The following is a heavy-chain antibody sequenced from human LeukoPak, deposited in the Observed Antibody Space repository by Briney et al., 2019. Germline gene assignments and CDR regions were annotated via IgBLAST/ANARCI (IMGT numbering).Heavy chain of an antibody. D-gene: IGHD3-22*01. V-gene: IGHV4-39*01. CDR2: IYYSGST. Sequence: PSETLSLTCTVSGGSISSSSYYWGWIRQPPGKGLEWIGSIYYSGSTYYNPSLKSRVTISVDTSKNQFSLRLSSVTAADTAVYYCAITCYYDSSGPIIPLQAFDIWGQGTMVTVSS. CDR3: AITCYYDSSGPIIPLQAFDI. CDR1: GGSISSSSYY. J-gene: IGHJ3*02.